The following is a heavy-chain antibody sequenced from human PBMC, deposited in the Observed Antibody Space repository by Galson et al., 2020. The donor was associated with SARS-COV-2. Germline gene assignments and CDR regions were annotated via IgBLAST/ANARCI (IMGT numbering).Heavy chain of an antibody. V-gene: IGHV4-34*01. CDR1: GESFRGFQ. CDR3: VRARKHREYSGTFPNFYYYWYMDV. CDR2: ITQSGDS. Sequence: SETLSLTCAVYGESFRGFQWNWIRQPPGKGLEWLGEITQSGDSSHNSSLKNRVTVSVDTSKNQFSLRLRSVTVADTAVYYCVRARKHREYSGTFPNFYYYWYMDVWGKGTTVTVSS. J-gene: IGHJ6*03. D-gene: IGHD5-12*01.